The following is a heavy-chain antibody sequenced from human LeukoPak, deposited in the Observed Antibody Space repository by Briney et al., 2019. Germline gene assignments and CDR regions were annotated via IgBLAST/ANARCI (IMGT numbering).Heavy chain of an antibody. V-gene: IGHV4-34*01. CDR1: GGSFTGYY. Sequence: PSEPLSLTCAVYGGSFTGYYWSWIRQPPGEGLEWIGEINHSGSTNYNPSLKSRVTISVDTSKNQFSLKLSSVTAADTAVYYCERGRGIVVYPFDYWGQGTLVTVSS. D-gene: IGHD3-22*01. J-gene: IGHJ4*02. CDR3: ERGRGIVVYPFDY. CDR2: INHSGST.